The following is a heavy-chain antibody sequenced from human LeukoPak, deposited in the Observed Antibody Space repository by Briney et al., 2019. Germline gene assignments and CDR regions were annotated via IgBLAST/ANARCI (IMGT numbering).Heavy chain of an antibody. Sequence: PSGTLSLTCAVSGYSISSGYYWGWIRQPPGKGLEWIGSIYHSGSTYYNPSLKSRVTISVDTSKNQFSLKLSSVTAADTAVYYCARVSSSWYYFDYWGQGTLVTVSS. V-gene: IGHV4-38-2*01. CDR3: ARVSSSWYYFDY. CDR1: GYSISSGYY. J-gene: IGHJ4*02. D-gene: IGHD6-13*01. CDR2: IYHSGST.